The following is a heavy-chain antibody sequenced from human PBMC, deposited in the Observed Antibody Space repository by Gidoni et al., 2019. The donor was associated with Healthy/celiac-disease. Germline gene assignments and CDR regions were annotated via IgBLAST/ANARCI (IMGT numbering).Heavy chain of an antibody. Sequence: QVQLVESGGGVVQPGGSLRLSCAASGFTFSSYAMHWVRQAPGKGLEWVAVISYDGSNKYYADSVKGRFTISRDNSKNTLYLQMNSLRAEDTAVYYCARGMGRDGYNFGYWGQGTLVTVSS. D-gene: IGHD5-12*01. CDR1: GFTFSSYA. J-gene: IGHJ4*02. V-gene: IGHV3-30-3*01. CDR2: ISYDGSNK. CDR3: ARGMGRDGYNFGY.